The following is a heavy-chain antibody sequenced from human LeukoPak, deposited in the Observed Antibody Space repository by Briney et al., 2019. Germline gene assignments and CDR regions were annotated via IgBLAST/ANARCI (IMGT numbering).Heavy chain of an antibody. CDR3: ARSIVGMVTMGSYFDY. V-gene: IGHV4-31*03. D-gene: IGHD5-18*01. J-gene: IGHJ4*02. Sequence: SETLSLTCTVSGGSISSGGYYWSWIPQHPGKGLEWIGYIYYSGSTYYNPSLKSRVTISVDTSKNQFSLKLSSVTAADTAVYYCARSIVGMVTMGSYFDYWGQGTLVTVSS. CDR1: GGSISSGGYY. CDR2: IYYSGST.